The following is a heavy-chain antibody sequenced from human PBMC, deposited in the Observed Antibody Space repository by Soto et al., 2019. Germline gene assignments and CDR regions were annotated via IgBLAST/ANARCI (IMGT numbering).Heavy chain of an antibody. D-gene: IGHD5-18*01. V-gene: IGHV3-9*01. J-gene: IGHJ4*02. CDR1: GFTFDDYA. Sequence: EVQLEESGGALVQPDRSLRLSCAASGFTFDDYAMHWVRQVLGKGLEWVSSISWNSGNIGYADSVKGRFTTSSDNAKNSLYLQMNSLRPEDTALYYCVRSKGGYSYGTPFDYWGQGTLVTVSS. CDR3: VRSKGGYSYGTPFDY. CDR2: ISWNSGNI.